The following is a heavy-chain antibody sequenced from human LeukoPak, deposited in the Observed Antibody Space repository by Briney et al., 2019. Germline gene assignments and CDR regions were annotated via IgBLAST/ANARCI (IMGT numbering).Heavy chain of an antibody. J-gene: IGHJ4*02. CDR1: GFTFSTYW. CDR3: ARDKRGHYY. Sequence: GGSLRLSCAASGFTFSTYWMTWVRQAPGKGLEWVANIKEDGSEKYYLDSVEGRFTISRDNAKNSLYLRMNSLRAEDTAVYYCARDKRGHYYWGQGTLVTVSS. V-gene: IGHV3-7*01. CDR2: IKEDGSEK. D-gene: IGHD2-21*01.